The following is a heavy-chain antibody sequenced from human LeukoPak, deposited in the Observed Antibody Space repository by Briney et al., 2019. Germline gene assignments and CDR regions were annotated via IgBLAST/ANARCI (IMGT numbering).Heavy chain of an antibody. CDR3: AKKHYFGSGSYEY. CDR2: TSDSGGNT. D-gene: IGHD3-10*01. CDR1: GFTFSSYA. V-gene: IGHV3-23*01. Sequence: GGSLRLSCAASGFTFSSYAMSWVRQAPGKGLEWVSATSDSGGNTYYADSVKGRFTISRDNSKNTLYLQMNSLGAEDTAVYYCAKKHYFGSGSYEYWGQGTLVTVSS. J-gene: IGHJ4*02.